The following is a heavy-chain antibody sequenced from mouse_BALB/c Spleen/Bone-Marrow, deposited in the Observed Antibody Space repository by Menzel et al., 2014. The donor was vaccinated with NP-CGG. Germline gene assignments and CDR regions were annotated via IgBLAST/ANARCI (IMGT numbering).Heavy chain of an antibody. Sequence: EVKLVESGGGLVQPGGSLRLSCTTSGFTFTDSYMSWVRQPPGKALEWLGFIRNKAYDYTTEYSASVKGWFTISRDSSQSILYLQMNTLRPEDSATYYCARFPMDYWGQGTSVTVSS. V-gene: IGHV7-3*02. J-gene: IGHJ4*01. CDR3: ARFPMDY. CDR1: GFTFTDSY. CDR2: IRNKAYDYTT.